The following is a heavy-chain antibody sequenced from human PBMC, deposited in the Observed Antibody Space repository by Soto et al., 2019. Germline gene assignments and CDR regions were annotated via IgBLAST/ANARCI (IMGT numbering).Heavy chain of an antibody. CDR2: ISNDGNDK. CDR1: GFTFSDYG. V-gene: IGHV3-30*18. Sequence: QVQPVESGGGVVQPGRSPRLSCAASGFTFSDYGMHWVRQAPGKGLEWVAVISNDGNDKYYADSVKGRFNISRDNSKNTLYLQMTSLRAEDTAVYYCAKGTARTTGWIDPWGQGTLVTVSS. D-gene: IGHD1-1*01. CDR3: AKGTARTTGWIDP. J-gene: IGHJ5*02.